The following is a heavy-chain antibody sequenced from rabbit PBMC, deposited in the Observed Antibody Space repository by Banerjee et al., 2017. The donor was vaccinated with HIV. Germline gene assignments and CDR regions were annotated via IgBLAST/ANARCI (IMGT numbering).Heavy chain of an antibody. D-gene: IGHD2-1*01. CDR2: IYSGSSGST. CDR1: GFSFSGSYY. V-gene: IGHV1S45*01. Sequence: QEQLEESGGDLVKPEGSLTLTCTASGFSFSGSYYMCWVRQAPGKGLEWIACIYSGSSGSTYYANWAKGRFTISKTSSTTVTLQMTSLTAADTATYFCARWTNYDDYGDPDYFDLWGPGTLVTVS. J-gene: IGHJ4*01. CDR3: ARWTNYDDYGDPDYFDL.